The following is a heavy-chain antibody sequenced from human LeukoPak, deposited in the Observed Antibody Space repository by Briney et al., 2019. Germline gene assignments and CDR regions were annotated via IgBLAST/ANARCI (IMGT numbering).Heavy chain of an antibody. D-gene: IGHD3-10*01. V-gene: IGHV3-53*01. CDR3: ASGGRGARKYYSDPFDY. CDR1: GFSVSSNY. J-gene: IGHJ4*02. CDR2: LYSRGST. Sequence: PGGSLRLSCAASGFSVSSNYMSWVRQAPEKGLEWVSILYSRGSTYYADSVKGRFTISRDDSKKTLYLQMNSLRAEDTAVYYCASGGRGARKYYSDPFDYWGQGTLVTVSS.